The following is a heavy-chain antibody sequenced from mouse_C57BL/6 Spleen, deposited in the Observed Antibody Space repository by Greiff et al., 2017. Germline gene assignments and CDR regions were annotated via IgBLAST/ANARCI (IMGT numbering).Heavy chain of an antibody. CDR1: GFTFSDAW. CDR3: TTATAGLRRGFAY. Sequence: EVQLVESGGGLVQPGGSMKLSCAASGFTFSDAWMDWVRQSPEKGLEWVAEIRNKANNHATYYAESVKGRFTISRDDSKSSVYLQMNSLRAEDTGIYYCTTATAGLRRGFAYWGQGTLVTVSA. D-gene: IGHD2-4*01. CDR2: IRNKANNHAT. V-gene: IGHV6-6*01. J-gene: IGHJ3*01.